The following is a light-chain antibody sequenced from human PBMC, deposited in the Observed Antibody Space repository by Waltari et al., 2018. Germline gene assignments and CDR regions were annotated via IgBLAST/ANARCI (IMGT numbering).Light chain of an antibody. CDR2: RNN. Sequence: QAGLTQPPSVSKGLRQTATLTCTGNSDNVGNLGAAWLQQHQGHPPKPLSYRNNNRPSGISERFAASRSGNTASLTITGLEPEDEADYYCTAWDSSLRAWVFGGGTKLTVL. CDR1: SDNVGNLG. J-gene: IGLJ3*02. CDR3: TAWDSSLRAWV. V-gene: IGLV10-54*04.